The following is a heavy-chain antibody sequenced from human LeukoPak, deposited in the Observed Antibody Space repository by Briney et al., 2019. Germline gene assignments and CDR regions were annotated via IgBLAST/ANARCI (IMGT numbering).Heavy chain of an antibody. V-gene: IGHV3-33*01. CDR1: IFTFSNYG. D-gene: IGHD3-22*01. Sequence: PGRSLRLSCAASIFTFSNYGMHWVRQAPGKGLEWVAVIWYDGSNKYYADSVKGRFTISRDNSKNTLCLQMNSLRVDDTAVYYCAGARSSVTAPDYWGQGTLVTVSS. J-gene: IGHJ4*02. CDR3: AGARSSVTAPDY. CDR2: IWYDGSNK.